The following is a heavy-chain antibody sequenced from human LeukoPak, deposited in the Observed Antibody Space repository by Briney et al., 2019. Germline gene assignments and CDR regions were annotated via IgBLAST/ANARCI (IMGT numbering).Heavy chain of an antibody. V-gene: IGHV4-59*01. Sequence: SETLSLTCTVSGGSISSYYWRWIRQPPGKGREWIGYIYYSGSTNYNPSLKSRVTISVDTSKNQFSLKLSSVTAADTAVYYCARRITMVRGVSNWFDPWGQGTLVTVSS. CDR1: GGSISSYY. CDR2: IYYSGST. J-gene: IGHJ5*02. CDR3: ARRITMVRGVSNWFDP. D-gene: IGHD3-10*01.